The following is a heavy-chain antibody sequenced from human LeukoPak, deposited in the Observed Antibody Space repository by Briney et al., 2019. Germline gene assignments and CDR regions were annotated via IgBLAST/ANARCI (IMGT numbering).Heavy chain of an antibody. Sequence: PSETLSLTCTVSGGSISSGGYYWSWIRQHPGKGLEWIGYIYYSGSTYYNPSLKSRVTISVDTSKNQFSLKLSSVTAADTAVYYCAGRIAAPRTYYYYYGMDVWGQGTTVTVSS. CDR1: GGSISSGGYY. CDR2: IYYSGST. D-gene: IGHD6-6*01. J-gene: IGHJ6*02. V-gene: IGHV4-31*03. CDR3: AGRIAAPRTYYYYYGMDV.